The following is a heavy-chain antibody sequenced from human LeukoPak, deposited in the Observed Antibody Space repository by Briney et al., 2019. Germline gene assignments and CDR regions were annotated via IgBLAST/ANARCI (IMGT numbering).Heavy chain of an antibody. Sequence: PSETLSLTCAVYGGSFSGYYWSWIRQPPGKGLEWIREINHSGSTNYNPSLKSRVTISVDTSKNQFSLKLSSVTAADTAVYYCARGWVEQWLALGGFDYYYGMDVWGQGTTVTVSS. CDR3: ARGWVEQWLALGGFDYYYGMDV. J-gene: IGHJ6*02. CDR1: GGSFSGYY. V-gene: IGHV4-34*01. D-gene: IGHD6-19*01. CDR2: INHSGST.